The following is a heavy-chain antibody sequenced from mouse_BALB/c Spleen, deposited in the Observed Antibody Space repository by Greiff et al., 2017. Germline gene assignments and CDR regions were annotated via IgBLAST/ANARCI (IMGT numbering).Heavy chain of an antibody. J-gene: IGHJ3*01. CDR2: IDPSDSYT. D-gene: IGHD1-2*01. V-gene: IGHV1S127*01. CDR3: TREGLHSAWFAY. Sequence: VKLQQPGAELVKPGASVKMSCKASGYTFTSYWMHWVKQRPGQGLEWIGVIDPSDSYTSYNQKFKGKATLTVDTSSSTAYMQLSSLTSEDSAVYYCTREGLHSAWFAYWGQGTLVTVSA. CDR1: GYTFTSYW.